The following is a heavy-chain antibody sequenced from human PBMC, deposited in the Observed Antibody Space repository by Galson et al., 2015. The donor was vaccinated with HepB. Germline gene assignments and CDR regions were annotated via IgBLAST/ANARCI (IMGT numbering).Heavy chain of an antibody. CDR1: GYTFTSYG. D-gene: IGHD1-26*01. CDR3: ARDYSGSYPSNWFDP. V-gene: IGHV1-18*01. Sequence: SVKVSCKASGYTFTSYGISWVRQAPGQGLEWMGWISAYNGNTNYAQKLQGRVTMTTDTSTSTAYMELRSLRSDDTAVYYCARDYSGSYPSNWFDPWGQGTLVTVSS. CDR2: ISAYNGNT. J-gene: IGHJ5*02.